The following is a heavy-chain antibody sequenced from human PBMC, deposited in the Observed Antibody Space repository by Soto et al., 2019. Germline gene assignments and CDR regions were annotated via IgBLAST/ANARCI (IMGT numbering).Heavy chain of an antibody. J-gene: IGHJ6*03. CDR1: GGSFSGYY. CDR2: INDSGCT. Sequence: QVQLQQWGAGLLKPSETLSLTCAVYGGSFSGYYWSWIRQTPGNGLEWIGEINDSGCTNYNPSLKSRVTILVDTPKNQFSLKLSSVTAAEAAVYYCARGLLLWFGELSRRGGYYYYMDVLGKGTTVTVSS. V-gene: IGHV4-34*01. D-gene: IGHD3-10*01. CDR3: ARGLLLWFGELSRRGGYYYYMDV.